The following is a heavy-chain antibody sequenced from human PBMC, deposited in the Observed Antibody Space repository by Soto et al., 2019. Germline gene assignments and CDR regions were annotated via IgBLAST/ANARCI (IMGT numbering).Heavy chain of an antibody. J-gene: IGHJ6*02. V-gene: IGHV1-69*13. D-gene: IGHD3-3*01. CDR3: ARVRSYDFWSGYSNYYYYYGMDV. CDR2: IIPIFGTA. Sequence: ASVKVSCKASGGTFSSYAISWVRQAPGQGLEWMGGIIPIFGTANYAQKFQGRVTITADESTSTAYMELSSLRSEDTAVYYCARVRSYDFWSGYSNYYYYYGMDVWGQGTTVTVSS. CDR1: GGTFSSYA.